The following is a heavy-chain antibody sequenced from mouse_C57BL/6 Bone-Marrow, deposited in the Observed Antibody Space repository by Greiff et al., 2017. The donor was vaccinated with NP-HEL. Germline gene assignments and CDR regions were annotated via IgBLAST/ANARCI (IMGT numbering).Heavy chain of an antibody. V-gene: IGHV1-64*01. J-gene: IGHJ3*01. CDR3: ARFPIYYDYIY. CDR1: GYTFTSYW. Sequence: QVQLQQPGAELVKPGASVKLSCKASGYTFTSYWMHWVKQRPGQGLEWIGMIHPNSGSTNYNEKFKSKATLTVDKSSSTAYMQLSSLTSEDSAVYYCARFPIYYDYIYWGQGTLVTVSA. CDR2: IHPNSGST. D-gene: IGHD2-4*01.